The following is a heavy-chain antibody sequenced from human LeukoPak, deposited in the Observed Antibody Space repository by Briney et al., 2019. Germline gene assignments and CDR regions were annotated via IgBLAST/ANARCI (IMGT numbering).Heavy chain of an antibody. CDR2: INHSGST. J-gene: IGHJ3*02. CDR1: GGSFSGYY. D-gene: IGHD1-26*01. V-gene: IGHV4-34*01. Sequence: SETLSLTCAVYGGSFSGYYWSWIRQPPGKGLEWIGEINHSGSTNYNPSLKSRVTISVDTSKNQFPLKLSSVTAADTAVYYCARGLSSGSLDIWGQGTMVTVSS. CDR3: ARGLSSGSLDI.